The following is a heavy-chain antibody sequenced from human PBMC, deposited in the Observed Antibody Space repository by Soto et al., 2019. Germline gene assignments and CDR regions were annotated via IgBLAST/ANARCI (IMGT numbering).Heavy chain of an antibody. CDR2: ISYDGSNK. Sequence: GGSLRLSCAASGFTFSSYAMHWVRQAPGKGLEWVAVISYDGSNKYYADSVKGRFTISRDNSKNTLYLQMNSLRAEDTAVYYCARVRTGSEFVWSAFDIWGQGTMVTVSS. CDR3: ARVRTGSEFVWSAFDI. V-gene: IGHV3-30-3*01. CDR1: GFTFSSYA. D-gene: IGHD1-1*01. J-gene: IGHJ3*02.